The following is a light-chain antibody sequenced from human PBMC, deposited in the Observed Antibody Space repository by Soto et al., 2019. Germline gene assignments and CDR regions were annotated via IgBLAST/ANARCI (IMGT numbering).Light chain of an antibody. J-gene: IGKJ1*01. CDR3: QQSNSIPKT. V-gene: IGKV3D-20*02. CDR1: EPIKTFY. Sequence: IVLTQSPATLSLSPGETATLSCKASEPIKTFYFGWYQHKPGQSPRLLINGVYTRATGIPDRFSGSGSGTDFTLTINSLQPEDFATYYCQQSNSIPKTFGQGTKVDIK. CDR2: GVY.